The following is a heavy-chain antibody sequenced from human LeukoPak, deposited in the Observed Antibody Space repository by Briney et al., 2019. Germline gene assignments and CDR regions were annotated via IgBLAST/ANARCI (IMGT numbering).Heavy chain of an antibody. CDR1: RGTFSNYA. V-gene: IGHV1-69*13. D-gene: IGHD3-10*01. Sequence: GASVKVSCKASRGTFSNYAISWVRQAPGQGLEWMGGIIPIFGTANYAQKFQGRVTITADESTSTAYMELSSLRSEDTAVYYCARAYYGSGSPTAIFDYWGQGTLVTVSS. CDR3: ARAYYGSGSPTAIFDY. CDR2: IIPIFGTA. J-gene: IGHJ4*02.